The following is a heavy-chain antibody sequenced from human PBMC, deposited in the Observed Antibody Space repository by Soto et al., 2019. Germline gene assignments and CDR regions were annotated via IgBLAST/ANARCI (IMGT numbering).Heavy chain of an antibody. Sequence: GLLRPSCTAAGFTLGSFVMSWVRQAPGKGLEWVSAISGSGDSAYYADSVKGRFTISRDNPNNTLYLQMNSLRAEDAAVYYCAKVGIGMLSHKHRFADWGRGTQVTVSA. V-gene: IGHV3-23*01. CDR1: GFTLGSFV. D-gene: IGHD2-2*03. CDR2: ISGSGDSA. J-gene: IGHJ4*02. CDR3: AKVGIGMLSHKHRFAD.